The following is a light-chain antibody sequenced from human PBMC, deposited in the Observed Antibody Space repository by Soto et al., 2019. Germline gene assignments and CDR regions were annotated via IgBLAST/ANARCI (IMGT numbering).Light chain of an antibody. CDR3: ATWDDNRKGV. J-gene: IGLJ1*01. CDR2: TNN. V-gene: IGLV1-44*01. CDR1: TSNIESHS. Sequence: QSALTQPPSASGTPGQRITISCSGSTSNIESHSVNWYQQVPGTAPKLLIKTNNQRPSGVPDRFSGSKSGVSASLAISGLQSEDEATYYCATWDDNRKGVFGTGTKLTVL.